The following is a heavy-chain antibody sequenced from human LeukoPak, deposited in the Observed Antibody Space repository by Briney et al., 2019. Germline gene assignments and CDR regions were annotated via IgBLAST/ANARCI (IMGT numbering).Heavy chain of an antibody. CDR2: ISGGGSST. V-gene: IGHV3-23*01. D-gene: IGHD3-10*01. J-gene: IGHJ2*01. Sequence: SGGSLRLSCAASGFTFSSYAMSWVRQAPGRGLEWVSAISGGGSSTYYADSVKGRFTISRDNSKSSLYLQMSSLRAEDSAVYYGATTLYYSASFDLWGRGPLVTVSS. CDR1: GFTFSSYA. CDR3: ATTLYYSASFDL.